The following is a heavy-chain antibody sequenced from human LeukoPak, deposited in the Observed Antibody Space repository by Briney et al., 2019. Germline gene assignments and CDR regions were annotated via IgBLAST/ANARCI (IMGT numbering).Heavy chain of an antibody. CDR2: IWSDGSNE. V-gene: IGHV3-33*01. J-gene: IGHJ5*02. D-gene: IGHD3-10*01. CDR1: GFTFSYYG. Sequence: PGGSLRLSCAASGFTFSYYGMHWVRQAPGKGLEWVALIWSDGSNEHYADSVKGRFTISRDNSKKTLYLQMNNLRAEDTAVYYCARDRQYGSGSFNPPYDPWGQGTLVTVSS. CDR3: ARDRQYGSGSFNPPYDP.